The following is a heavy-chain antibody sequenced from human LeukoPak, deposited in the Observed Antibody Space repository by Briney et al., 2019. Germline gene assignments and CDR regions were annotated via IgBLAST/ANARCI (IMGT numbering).Heavy chain of an antibody. J-gene: IGHJ4*02. CDR2: ISYDGSNK. CDR1: GFTFSSYA. CDR3: VRESVSSSFDY. V-gene: IGHV3-30-3*01. Sequence: GGSLRLSCAASGFTFSSYAMHWVRQAPGKGLEWVAVISYDGSNKYYADSVKGRFTISRDNSKNTLYLQMNSLRAEDTAVYYCVRESVSSSFDYWGQGTLVTVSS. D-gene: IGHD6-13*01.